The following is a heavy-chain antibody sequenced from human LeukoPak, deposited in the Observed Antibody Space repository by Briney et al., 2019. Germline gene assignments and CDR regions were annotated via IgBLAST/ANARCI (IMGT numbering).Heavy chain of an antibody. CDR1: GFTFSSYA. J-gene: IGHJ4*02. D-gene: IGHD6-19*01. CDR3: AKDATGYSSGWADY. V-gene: IGHV3-23*01. Sequence: GGSLRLSCAAPGFTFSSYAMSWVRQAPGKGLEWVSAISGSGGSTYYADSVKGRFTISRDNSKNTLYLQMNSLRAEDTAVYYCAKDATGYSSGWADYWGQGTLVTVSS. CDR2: ISGSGGST.